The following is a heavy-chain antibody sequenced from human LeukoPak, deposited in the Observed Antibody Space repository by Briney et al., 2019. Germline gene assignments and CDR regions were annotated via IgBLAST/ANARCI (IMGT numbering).Heavy chain of an antibody. CDR3: ARAGWIITSAIDY. CDR1: GYSLSRGYY. CDR2: VYHIGNT. Sequence: SETLSLTYSVSGYSLSRGYYWAWIRQPPGRGLEWIGTVYHIGNTYYNPSLESRASMSVDTSTNEFSLTLKSVTAADTAVYYCARAGWIITSAIDYWGQGALVTVSS. V-gene: IGHV4-38-2*02. D-gene: IGHD3-22*01. J-gene: IGHJ4*02.